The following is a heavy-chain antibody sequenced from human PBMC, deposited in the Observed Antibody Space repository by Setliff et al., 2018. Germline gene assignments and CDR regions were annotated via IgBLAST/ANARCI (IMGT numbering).Heavy chain of an antibody. D-gene: IGHD2-2*01. V-gene: IGHV1-18*01. CDR3: ARDPSLYCSSTSCSPHWFDP. J-gene: IGHJ5*02. CDR1: GYTFTSYG. Sequence: ASVKVSCKASGYTFTSYGFSWVRQAPGQGLEWMGWISAYNGNTNYAQKLKGRVTMTTDTSTSTAYMELRSLRSDDTAVYYCARDPSLYCSSTSCSPHWFDPWGQGTLVTVSS. CDR2: ISAYNGNT.